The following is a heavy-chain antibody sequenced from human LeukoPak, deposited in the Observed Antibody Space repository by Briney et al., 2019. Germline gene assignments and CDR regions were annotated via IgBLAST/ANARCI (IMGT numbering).Heavy chain of an antibody. Sequence: ASVKVSCKASGGTFSSYAISWVRQAPGQGLEWMGGIIPIFGTANYAQKFQGRVTMTRDTSTSTVYMELSSLRSEDTAVYYCARGDDILTGYFPGAFDIWGQGTMVTVSS. CDR2: IIPIFGTA. J-gene: IGHJ3*02. CDR1: GGTFSSYA. V-gene: IGHV1-69*05. D-gene: IGHD3-9*01. CDR3: ARGDDILTGYFPGAFDI.